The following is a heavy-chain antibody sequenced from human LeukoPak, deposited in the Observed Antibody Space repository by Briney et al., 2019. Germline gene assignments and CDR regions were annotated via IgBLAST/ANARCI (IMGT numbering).Heavy chain of an antibody. D-gene: IGHD3-22*01. CDR1: GGSISSSSYY. CDR3: ATDRGYYDTIGYTYNWFDP. J-gene: IGHJ5*02. CDR2: IYYSGST. V-gene: IGHV4-39*07. Sequence: EPSETLSLTCTVSGGSISSSSYYWGWIRQPPGKGLEWIGSIYYSGSTYYNPSLKSRVTISVDTSKDQFSLKLSSVTAADTAVYYCATDRGYYDTIGYTYNWFDPWGQGTLVTVSS.